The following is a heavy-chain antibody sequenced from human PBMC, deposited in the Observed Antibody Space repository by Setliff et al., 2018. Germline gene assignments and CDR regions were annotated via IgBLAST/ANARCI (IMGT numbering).Heavy chain of an antibody. CDR3: ARDGSWGYYDSSGSGFDY. Sequence: ASVKVSCKASGGTFSSYAISWVRQAPGQGLEWMGGIIPILGIANYAQKFQGRVTITADKSTSTAYMELGSLRSEDTAVYYCARDGSWGYYDSSGSGFDYWGQGTLVTVSS. V-gene: IGHV1-69*10. D-gene: IGHD3-22*01. J-gene: IGHJ4*02. CDR1: GGTFSSYA. CDR2: IIPILGIA.